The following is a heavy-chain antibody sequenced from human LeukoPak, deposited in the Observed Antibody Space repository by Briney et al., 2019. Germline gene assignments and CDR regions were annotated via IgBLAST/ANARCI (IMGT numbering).Heavy chain of an antibody. CDR3: VKDPGSHGNYFFDS. J-gene: IGHJ4*02. CDR2: ISWDSVTI. D-gene: IGHD3-3*01. V-gene: IGHV3-9*01. Sequence: GGSLRLSCAASGFTVSSNYMSWVRQAPGKGLEWVSGISWDSVTIAYAGPLEGRFTVSRDNAKNSLYLQMDNLRIEDTALYYCVKDPGSHGNYFFDSWGQGALVTVSS. CDR1: GFTVSSNY.